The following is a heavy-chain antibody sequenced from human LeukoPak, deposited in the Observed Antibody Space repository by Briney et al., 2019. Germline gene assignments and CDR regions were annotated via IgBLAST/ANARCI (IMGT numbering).Heavy chain of an antibody. V-gene: IGHV1-69*13. J-gene: IGHJ5*02. CDR3: AREGDYYGSGSYYNVWSDP. Sequence: ASVKVSCKASGYTFSSYAISWVRQAPGQGLEWMGGIIPIFGTANYAQKFQGRVTITADESTSTAYMELSSLRSEDTAVYYCAREGDYYGSGSYYNVWSDPWGQGTLVTVSS. CDR1: GYTFSSYA. CDR2: IIPIFGTA. D-gene: IGHD3-10*01.